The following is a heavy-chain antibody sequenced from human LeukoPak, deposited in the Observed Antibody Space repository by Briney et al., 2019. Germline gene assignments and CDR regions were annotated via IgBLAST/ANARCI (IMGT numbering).Heavy chain of an antibody. Sequence: APVKVSCTASGYTFTSYDINWVRQATGQGLEWMGWMNPNSGNTGYAQKFQGRVTMTRHTSMSTAYMELSSLRSEDTAVYYCARDSVVTGKFDYWGQGTLVTVFS. CDR3: ARDSVVTGKFDY. CDR1: GYTFTSYD. J-gene: IGHJ4*02. CDR2: MNPNSGNT. V-gene: IGHV1-8*01. D-gene: IGHD4-23*01.